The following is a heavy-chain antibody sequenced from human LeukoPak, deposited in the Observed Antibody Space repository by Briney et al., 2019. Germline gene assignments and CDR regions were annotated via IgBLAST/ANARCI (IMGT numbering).Heavy chain of an antibody. CDR2: ISAYNGNT. CDR1: GYTFTSYG. D-gene: IGHD3-10*01. J-gene: IGHJ6*04. V-gene: IGHV1-18*04. Sequence: AASVKVSCKASGYTFTSYGISWVRQAPGQGLEWMGWISAYNGNTNYAQKLQGRVTMTTDTSTSTAYMELRSLRSDDTAVYYCARANYYGSGSYYYYYGIDVWGKGTTVTVSS. CDR3: ARANYYGSGSYYYYYGIDV.